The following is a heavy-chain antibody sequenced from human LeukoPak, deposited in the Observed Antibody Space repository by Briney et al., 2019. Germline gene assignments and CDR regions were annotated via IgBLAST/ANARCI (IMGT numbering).Heavy chain of an antibody. V-gene: IGHV3-64*01. CDR1: GFTFRSYG. Sequence: PGGSLRLSCAASGFTFRSYGMHWVRQAPGKGLEYVAAISSNGGSTDYANSVKGRFTISRDNSKNTLYLRMGSLRAEDMAVYYCARISSSYDYDYWGQGTLVTVSS. CDR2: ISSNGGST. D-gene: IGHD6-6*01. CDR3: ARISSSYDYDY. J-gene: IGHJ4*02.